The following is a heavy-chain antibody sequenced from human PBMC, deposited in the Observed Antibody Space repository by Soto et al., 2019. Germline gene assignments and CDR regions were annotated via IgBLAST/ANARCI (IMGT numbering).Heavy chain of an antibody. CDR2: IYPGDSDT. J-gene: IGHJ6*02. V-gene: IGHV5-51*01. D-gene: IGHD6-6*01. CDR3: ARPSYSSSRYYGMDV. CDR1: GYSFIDYW. Sequence: GESLKISCKGSGYSFIDYWIGWVRQMPGKGLEWMGIIYPGDSDTRYSPSFEGQVTISADKSIATAYLQWSSLKASDTAMYYCARPSYSSSRYYGMDVWGQGTTVTVSS.